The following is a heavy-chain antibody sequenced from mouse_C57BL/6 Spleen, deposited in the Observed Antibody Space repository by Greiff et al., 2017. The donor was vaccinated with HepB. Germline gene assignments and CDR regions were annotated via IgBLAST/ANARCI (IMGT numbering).Heavy chain of an antibody. D-gene: IGHD4-1*01. CDR1: GYTFTSYW. Sequence: QVQLQQPGAELVRPGTSVKLSCKASGYTFTSYWMHWVKQRPGQGLEWIGVIDPSDSYTNYNQKFKGKATLTVDTSSSTAYMQLRSLTSEDSAVYFCARGTGTGGFAYWGQGTLVTVSA. V-gene: IGHV1-59*01. CDR3: ARGTGTGGFAY. J-gene: IGHJ3*01. CDR2: IDPSDSYT.